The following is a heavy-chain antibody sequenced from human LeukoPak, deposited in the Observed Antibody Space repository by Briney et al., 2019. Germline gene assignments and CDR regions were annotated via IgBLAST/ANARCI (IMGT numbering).Heavy chain of an antibody. V-gene: IGHV1-8*03. CDR3: ARETSSRFFDY. CDR1: GYTFTNYD. Sequence: GASVXXXXXXSGYTFTNYDXXXXRQATGQGLXXXGWINPKSGRTGYAQKFQGRVTFTRNTSISTAYMELNNLRSDDTAVYYCARETSSRFFDYWGQGTLLTVSS. CDR2: INPKSGRT. J-gene: IGHJ4*02.